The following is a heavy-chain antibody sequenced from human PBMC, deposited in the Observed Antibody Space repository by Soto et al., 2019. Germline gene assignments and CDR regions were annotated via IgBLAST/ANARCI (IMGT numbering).Heavy chain of an antibody. CDR2: VRYGGRT. V-gene: IGHV4-31*03. Sequence: QVQLQESGPGLVKPSQTLSLTCPVSGGSISSVDYYWSWIRQHPGKGLEWIGYVRYGGRTYYEPSLKSRVTISVDTSKNEIALNLRSVTAADTAVYYCAMNSHLGDLSLGYWGQGTLVTVSS. CDR1: GGSISSVDYY. D-gene: IGHD3-16*02. CDR3: AMNSHLGDLSLGY. J-gene: IGHJ4*02.